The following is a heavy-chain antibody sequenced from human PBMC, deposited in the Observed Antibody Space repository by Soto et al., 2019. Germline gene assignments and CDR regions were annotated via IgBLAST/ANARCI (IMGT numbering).Heavy chain of an antibody. Sequence: QLQLQESGPGLVKPSETLSLTCTVSGASISDDTYYWGWIRQPPGKGLEWIGSIYYSGTSSYNPSLKSRATMSVDTAKRQLSLRLSSVTAADSAVYYRERIHCYSPNCVPLDPWGQGTLVIVSS. CDR2: IYYSGTS. J-gene: IGHJ5*02. V-gene: IGHV4-39*01. CDR3: ERIHCYSPNCVPLDP. CDR1: GASISDDTYY. D-gene: IGHD2-2*01.